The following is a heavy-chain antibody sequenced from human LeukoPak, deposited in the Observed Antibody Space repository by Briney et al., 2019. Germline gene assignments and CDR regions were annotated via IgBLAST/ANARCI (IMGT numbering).Heavy chain of an antibody. D-gene: IGHD6-13*01. V-gene: IGHV3-30*18. Sequence: GGSRKPSLPASEFTFSSYGIPGSRQAPAKGLEWGAVISYDGSNKYYADSVKGRFTISRDNSKNTLYLQMNSLRAEDTAVYYCAKDYYSSSWLFDYWGQGTLVTVSS. J-gene: IGHJ4*02. CDR1: EFTFSSYG. CDR3: AKDYYSSSWLFDY. CDR2: ISYDGSNK.